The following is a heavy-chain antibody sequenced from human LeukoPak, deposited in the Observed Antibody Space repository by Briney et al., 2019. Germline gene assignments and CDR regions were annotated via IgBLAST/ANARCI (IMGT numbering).Heavy chain of an antibody. CDR3: ARLYSSSSGKAFDI. D-gene: IGHD6-6*01. J-gene: IGHJ3*02. CDR1: GFTFSTYE. CDR2: ISSSGRTI. Sequence: GGSLRLSCAASGFTFSTYEMNWVRQAPGKGLEWVTSISSSGRTIYYADSVKGRFTISRGNAKNSLYLQMNSLRAEDTAVYYCARLYSSSSGKAFDIWGQGTMVTVSS. V-gene: IGHV3-48*03.